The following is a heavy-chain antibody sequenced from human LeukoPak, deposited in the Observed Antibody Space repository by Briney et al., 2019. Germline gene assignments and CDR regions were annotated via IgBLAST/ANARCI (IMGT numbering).Heavy chain of an antibody. Sequence: LGGSLRLSCAASGFPFSSYSMTWVRQAPGKGLECVANIKEDGREKYYVDSVKGRFTISRDNAKNSLYLQMSSLRAEDTAVYYCARGGRPDYWGQGTLVTVSS. V-gene: IGHV3-7*01. D-gene: IGHD3-10*01. CDR3: ARGGRPDY. CDR1: GFPFSSYS. CDR2: IKEDGREK. J-gene: IGHJ4*02.